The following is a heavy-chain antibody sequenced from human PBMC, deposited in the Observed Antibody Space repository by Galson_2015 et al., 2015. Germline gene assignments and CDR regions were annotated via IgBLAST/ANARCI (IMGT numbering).Heavy chain of an antibody. V-gene: IGHV1-2*06. CDR2: IKHHSGGT. CDR3: ARIRRAPTVTPGAWYFDH. J-gene: IGHJ2*01. D-gene: IGHD4-17*01. CDR1: GYTFTGYY. Sequence: SVKVSCKASGYTFTGYYIQWVRQAPGQGLEWLGRIKHHSGGTDYAQKFQGRVTMIRDTSISTAYMELRSLSSDDTAVYYCARIRRAPTVTPGAWYFDHWFRSTLFPVSS.